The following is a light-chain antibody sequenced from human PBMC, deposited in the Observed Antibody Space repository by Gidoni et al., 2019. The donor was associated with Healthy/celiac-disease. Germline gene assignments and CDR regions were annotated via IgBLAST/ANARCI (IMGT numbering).Light chain of an antibody. CDR2: GAS. CDR1: QSVSSSY. J-gene: IGKJ1*01. Sequence: EIVLTQSPGTLSLSPGERATLSYSASQSVSSSYLAWYQQKPGQAPRLLIYGASSRATGIPDRFSGSGSGTDFTLTISRLEPEDVAVYYCQQYGSSRGWTFGQGTKVEIK. V-gene: IGKV3-20*01. CDR3: QQYGSSRGWT.